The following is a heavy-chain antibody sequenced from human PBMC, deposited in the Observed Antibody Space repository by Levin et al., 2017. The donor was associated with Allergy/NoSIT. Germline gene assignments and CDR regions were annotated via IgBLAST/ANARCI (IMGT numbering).Heavy chain of an antibody. CDR1: GFSLSPSGTY. Sequence: VSGPTLVKPTQTLTLTCTFYGFSLSPSGTYVSWIRQPPGKALEWLAHIDWDDDKLYTTSLKTRLTISKDTSKNQVVLTMTNMDPVDTATYYCARTSSLDTTMAYYFDYWGQGTLVTVSS. CDR3: ARTSSLDTTMAYYFDY. D-gene: IGHD5-18*01. J-gene: IGHJ4*02. V-gene: IGHV2-70*17. CDR2: IDWDDDK.